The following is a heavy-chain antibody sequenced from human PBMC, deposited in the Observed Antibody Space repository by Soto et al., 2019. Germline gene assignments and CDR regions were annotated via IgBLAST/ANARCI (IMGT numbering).Heavy chain of an antibody. Sequence: ASVKVSCKTSGYGFSGYYIHWVRQAPGQGLEWMGWINPNSGATLYARKFQGRVLVSRDTSINTAFMQLSSLSSDDTAVYYGARGPFTYDSSGYYVDWGDVTVFTFSS. CDR2: INPNSGAT. V-gene: IGHV1-2*02. CDR1: GYGFSGYY. D-gene: IGHD3-22*01. J-gene: IGHJ1*01. CDR3: ARGPFTYDSSGYYVD.